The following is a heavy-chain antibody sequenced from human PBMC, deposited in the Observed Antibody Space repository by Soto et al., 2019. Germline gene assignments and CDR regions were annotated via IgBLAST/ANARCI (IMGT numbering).Heavy chain of an antibody. CDR1: GGSISSSSYY. CDR3: ARQRTTVVTPAYFDY. CDR2: IYYSGST. D-gene: IGHD2-21*02. V-gene: IGHV4-39*01. Sequence: SETLSLTCTVSGGSISSSSYYWGWIRQPPGKGLEWIGSIYYSGSTYYNPSLKSRVSISIDTSKNQFSLKLSSVTAADTALYYCARQRTTVVTPAYFDYWGQGALLTVS. J-gene: IGHJ4*02.